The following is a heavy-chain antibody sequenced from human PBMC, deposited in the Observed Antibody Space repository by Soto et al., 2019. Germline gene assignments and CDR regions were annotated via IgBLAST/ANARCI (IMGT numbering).Heavy chain of an antibody. CDR2: INSGGASI. V-gene: IGHV3-48*03. Sequence: SLRLSCAASGFTLSNYEMNWVRQAPGKGLEWVSYINSGGASIKYADSVKGRFTLSRDNGRNSLFLQMNSLRNEDTAIYYCARENHGDGFEFWGKGTLVTVSS. CDR3: ARENHGDGFEF. J-gene: IGHJ4*02. CDR1: GFTLSNYE. D-gene: IGHD4-17*01.